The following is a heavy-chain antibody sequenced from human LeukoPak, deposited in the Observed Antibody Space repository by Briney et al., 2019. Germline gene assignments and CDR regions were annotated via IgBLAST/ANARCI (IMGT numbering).Heavy chain of an antibody. CDR1: GFTFSSYA. D-gene: IGHD3-22*01. CDR3: AKGFDYYDSSGTQPPFDY. CDR2: ISYDGSNK. Sequence: PGRSLRLSCAASGFTFSSYAMHWVRQAPGKGLEWVAVISYDGSNKYYADSVKGRFTISRDNSKNTLYLQMNSLRAEDTAVYYCAKGFDYYDSSGTQPPFDYWGQGTLVTVSS. V-gene: IGHV3-30*04. J-gene: IGHJ4*02.